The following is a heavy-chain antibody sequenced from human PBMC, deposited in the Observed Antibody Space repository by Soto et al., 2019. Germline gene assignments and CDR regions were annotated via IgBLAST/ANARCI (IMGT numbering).Heavy chain of an antibody. V-gene: IGHV1-69*06. Sequence: SVKVSCKASVGTFSSYAISWVRQAPGQGLEWMGGIIPIFGTANYAQKFQGRVTITADKSTSTAYMELSSLRSEDTAVYYCARVSDIVVVVAPNSDYYYGMDVWGQGTTVTVSS. D-gene: IGHD2-15*01. CDR1: VGTFSSYA. J-gene: IGHJ6*02. CDR3: ARVSDIVVVVAPNSDYYYGMDV. CDR2: IIPIFGTA.